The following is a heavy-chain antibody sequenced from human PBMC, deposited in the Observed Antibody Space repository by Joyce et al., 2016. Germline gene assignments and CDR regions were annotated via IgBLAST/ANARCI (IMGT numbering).Heavy chain of an antibody. J-gene: IGHJ4*02. CDR1: GFTFSSYS. CDR2: LSSSSSYI. D-gene: IGHD2-8*01. V-gene: IGHV3-21*01. Sequence: EVQLVESGGGLVKPGGSLRLPCAASGFTFSSYSMSWVRQGPVKGLGWVSSLSSSSSYIKYTDSVKGRFTISRDNAKNSLYLQMNSLRVEDTAVYYCARSSYTNGIFDYWGQGTLVTVSS. CDR3: ARSSYTNGIFDY.